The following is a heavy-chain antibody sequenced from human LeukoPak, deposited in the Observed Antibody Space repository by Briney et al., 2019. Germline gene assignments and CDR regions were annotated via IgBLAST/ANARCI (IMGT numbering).Heavy chain of an antibody. D-gene: IGHD3-22*01. Sequence: GASVKVSCKVSGYTLTELSMHWVRQAPGKGLEWMGGFDPEDGETIYAQKFQGRVTMTEDTSTDTAYMELSSLRSEDTAVYYCATVPSPYDSSGYYLHAFDIWGQGTKVTVSS. CDR2: FDPEDGET. CDR1: GYTLTELS. J-gene: IGHJ3*02. V-gene: IGHV1-24*01. CDR3: ATVPSPYDSSGYYLHAFDI.